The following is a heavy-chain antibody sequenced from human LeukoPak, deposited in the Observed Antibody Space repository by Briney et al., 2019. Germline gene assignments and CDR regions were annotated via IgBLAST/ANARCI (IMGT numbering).Heavy chain of an antibody. Sequence: PSETLSLTCTVSGGSITSYYWTWIRQPPGKGLEWIGYIYHSGTTNYNTSLKSRVSISVDTSKNQFSLKLSSVTAADTAVYYCAQKAPYSPGYSQDWGQGTLVTVSS. CDR3: AQKAPYSPGYSQD. J-gene: IGHJ1*01. CDR2: IYHSGTT. D-gene: IGHD2-15*01. CDR1: GGSITSYY. V-gene: IGHV4-59*01.